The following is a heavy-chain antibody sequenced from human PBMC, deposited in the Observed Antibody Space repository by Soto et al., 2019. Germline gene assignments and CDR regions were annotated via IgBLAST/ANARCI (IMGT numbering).Heavy chain of an antibody. CDR2: ISGSGGST. Sequence: GGSLRLCCAASGVTFSSYAMSWVRQAPGKGLEWVSAISGSGGSTYYADSVKGRFTISRDNSKNTLYLQMNSLRAEDTAVYYCAKSIAAAGTLVFYGMAVWGQRTTVTVSS. D-gene: IGHD6-13*01. J-gene: IGHJ6*02. CDR1: GVTFSSYA. CDR3: AKSIAAAGTLVFYGMAV. V-gene: IGHV3-23*01.